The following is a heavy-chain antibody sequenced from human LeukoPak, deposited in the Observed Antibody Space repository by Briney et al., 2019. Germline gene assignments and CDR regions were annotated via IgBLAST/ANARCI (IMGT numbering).Heavy chain of an antibody. Sequence: PGGCLRLSCAASVFPFGNHWMHWVRQVPWKGLVWVLRIDGGGSSTSYADSVKGRFSISRDNGKSTLYLQMNSLRVEDTAVYYCARGPGSSGGAYVGDYWGHGTLVTVSS. D-gene: IGHD3-22*01. CDR1: VFPFGNHW. V-gene: IGHV3-74*01. CDR3: ARGPGSSGGAYVGDY. CDR2: IDGGGSST. J-gene: IGHJ4*01.